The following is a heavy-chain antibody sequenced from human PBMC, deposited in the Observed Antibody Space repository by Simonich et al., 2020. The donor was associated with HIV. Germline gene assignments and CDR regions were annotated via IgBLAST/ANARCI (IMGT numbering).Heavy chain of an antibody. J-gene: IGHJ3*02. CDR3: AKLEQQLVRGAFDI. V-gene: IGHV3-11*01. D-gene: IGHD6-13*01. Sequence: VQLVESGGGLIQPGGSLRLSCAASGFTVSSNYMSWVRQAPGKGLEWVSYISSSGSTKKYADSVKGRFTISRDNAKNSLYLQMNSLRAEDTAVYYCAKLEQQLVRGAFDIWGQGTMVTVSS. CDR1: GFTVSSNY. CDR2: ISSSGSTK.